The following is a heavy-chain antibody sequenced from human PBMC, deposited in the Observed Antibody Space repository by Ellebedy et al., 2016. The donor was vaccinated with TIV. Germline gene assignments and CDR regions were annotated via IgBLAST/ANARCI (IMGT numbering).Heavy chain of an antibody. CDR1: GFTFSSYA. J-gene: IGHJ5*02. CDR2: ISGSGGST. CDR3: AKLPALTIFGVEGDP. Sequence: GESLKISXAASGFTFSSYAMSWVRQAPGKGLEWVSAISGSGGSTYYADSVKGRFTISRDNSKNTLYLQMNSLRAEDTAVYYCAKLPALTIFGVEGDPWGQGTLVTVSS. D-gene: IGHD3-3*01. V-gene: IGHV3-23*01.